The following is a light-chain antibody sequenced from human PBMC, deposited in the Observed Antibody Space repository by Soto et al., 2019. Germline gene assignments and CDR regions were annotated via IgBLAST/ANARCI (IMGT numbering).Light chain of an antibody. J-gene: IGLJ2*01. Sequence: QSVLTQPPSVSGAPGQRVTISCTGSSSNIGAGYDVHWYQQLPGTAPKLLIYGNSNRPSGVPDRFSGSKSGTSASLAITGLQAEDEADYCCQSYDSRLGGVVFGGGAQLTVL. CDR2: GNS. CDR1: SSNIGAGYD. V-gene: IGLV1-40*01. CDR3: QSYDSRLGGVV.